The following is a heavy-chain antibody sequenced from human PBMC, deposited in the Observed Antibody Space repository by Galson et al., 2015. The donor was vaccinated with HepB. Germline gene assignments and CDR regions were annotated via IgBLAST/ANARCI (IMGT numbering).Heavy chain of an antibody. Sequence: SLRLSCAASGFTISTYWMHWVRQAQGKGLVWVSRINSDASSTDYADSVRGRFTISRDNAQNTLYLQMNSQRAEDTAVYYCTRDRNLYYYNSGGFLSWGRGTLVTVSS. CDR1: GFTISTYW. J-gene: IGHJ4*02. V-gene: IGHV3-74*01. CDR2: INSDASST. CDR3: TRDRNLYYYNSGGFLS. D-gene: IGHD3-22*01.